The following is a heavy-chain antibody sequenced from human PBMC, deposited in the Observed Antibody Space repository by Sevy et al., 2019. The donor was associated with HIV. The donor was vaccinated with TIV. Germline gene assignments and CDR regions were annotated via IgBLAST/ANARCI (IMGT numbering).Heavy chain of an antibody. CDR3: ARETHWEDFDSSGGYLKENYFDS. CDR2: IYYTGST. CDR1: GGSISSYF. Sequence: SETLSLTCTVSGGSISSYFWSWVRQSPGKGLEWIGYIYYTGSTIYSPSPKSRVTISVDTSKNQFSLKLSSVTAADTAIYYCARETHWEDFDSSGGYLKENYFDSWGQGTLVTVSS. D-gene: IGHD3-22*01. V-gene: IGHV4-59*01. J-gene: IGHJ4*02.